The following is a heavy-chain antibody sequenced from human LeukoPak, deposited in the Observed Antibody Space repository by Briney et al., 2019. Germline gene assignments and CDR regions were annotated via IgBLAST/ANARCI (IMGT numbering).Heavy chain of an antibody. CDR3: ARYLAAAGTKNAFDI. J-gene: IGHJ3*02. CDR2: IYYSGST. D-gene: IGHD6-13*01. Sequence: PSETLSLTCTVSGGSISSYYWSWIRQPPGKGLEWIGYIYYSGSTNYNPSLKSRVTISVDTSKNQFSLKLSSVTAADTAVYYCARYLAAAGTKNAFDIWGQGTMVTVSS. CDR1: GGSISSYY. V-gene: IGHV4-59*01.